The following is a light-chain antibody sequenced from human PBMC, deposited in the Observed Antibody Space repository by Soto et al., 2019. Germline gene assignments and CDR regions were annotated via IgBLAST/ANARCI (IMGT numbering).Light chain of an antibody. Sequence: EIVMTQSPATLSVSPGEGATLSCRASQSVRGANLAWYQQKPGQAPRLLIYGASNRATGIPQRFSGSASGTDFTLTISRLEPEDFAVYYCQQYGGSPATFGQGTKV. J-gene: IGKJ2*01. CDR2: GAS. CDR1: QSVRGAN. CDR3: QQYGGSPAT. V-gene: IGKV3-20*01.